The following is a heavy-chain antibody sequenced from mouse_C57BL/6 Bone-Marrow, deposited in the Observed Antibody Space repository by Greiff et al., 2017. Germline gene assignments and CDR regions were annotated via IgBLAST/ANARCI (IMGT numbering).Heavy chain of an antibody. V-gene: IGHV1-85*01. CDR2: IYTRDGST. J-gene: IGHJ3*01. CDR1: GYTFTSYD. D-gene: IGHD2-3*01. Sequence: QVQLKESGPELVKPGASVKLSCKASGYTFTSYDINWVKQRPGQGLEWIGWIYTRDGSTKYNEKFKGKATFTVDTSSSTAYMDLHSLTSEDSAVYFCSRWLLREAYWGQGTLVTVSA. CDR3: SRWLLREAY.